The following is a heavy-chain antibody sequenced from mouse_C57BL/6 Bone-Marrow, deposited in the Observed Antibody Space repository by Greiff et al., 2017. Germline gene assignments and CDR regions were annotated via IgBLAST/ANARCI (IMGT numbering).Heavy chain of an antibody. V-gene: IGHV5-6*01. J-gene: IGHJ2*01. CDR1: GFTFSSYG. CDR2: ISSGGSYT. CDR3: ARHGTTVVATDY. D-gene: IGHD1-1*01. Sequence: EVKLVESGGDLVKPGGSLKLSCAASGFTFSSYGMSWVRQTPDKRLEWVATISSGGSYTYYPDSVKGRFTISRDNAKNTLYLQMSSLKSEYTAMYYCARHGTTVVATDYWGQGTTLTVSS.